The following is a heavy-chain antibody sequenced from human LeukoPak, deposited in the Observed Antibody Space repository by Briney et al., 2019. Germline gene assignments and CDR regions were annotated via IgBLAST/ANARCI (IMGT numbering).Heavy chain of an antibody. V-gene: IGHV4-34*01. J-gene: IGHJ5*02. CDR2: INHSGST. CDR3: ARDIDYYDSSGTSYNWFDP. Sequence: PSETLSLTCAVYGGSFSGYYWSWIRQPPGKGLEWIGEINHSGSTNYNPSLKSRVTISVDTSKNQFSLKLSSVTAADTAVYYCARDIDYYDSSGTSYNWFDPWGQGTLVTVSS. D-gene: IGHD3-22*01. CDR1: GGSFSGYY.